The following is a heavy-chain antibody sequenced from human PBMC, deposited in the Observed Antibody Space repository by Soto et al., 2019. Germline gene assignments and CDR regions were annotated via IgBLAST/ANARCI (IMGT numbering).Heavy chain of an antibody. V-gene: IGHV1-2*04. D-gene: IGHD2-8*01. Sequence: ASVKVSCKASGYSFTDYHIHWVRQAPGQGLAWLGRINPKSGGTSTAQKFQGWVTMTTDTSISTASMELTRLTSDDTALYYCARGDSTDCSNGVCSFFYNHDMDVWS. J-gene: IGHJ6*02. CDR1: GYSFTDYH. CDR2: INPKSGGT. CDR3: ARGDSTDCSNGVCSFFYNHDMDV.